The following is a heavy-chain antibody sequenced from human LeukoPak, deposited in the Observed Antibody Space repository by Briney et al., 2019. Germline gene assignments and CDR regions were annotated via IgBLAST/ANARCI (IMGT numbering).Heavy chain of an antibody. J-gene: IGHJ5*02. D-gene: IGHD6-13*01. CDR3: ASAYSSSWYANWFDP. CDR2: IYYSGST. V-gene: IGHV4-31*03. CDR1: GGSISSGGYY. Sequence: PSETLSLTCTVSGGSISSGGYYWSWIRQHPGKGLEWIGYIYYSGSTYYNPSLTSRVTISVDTSKNQFSLKLSSVTAADTAVYYCASAYSSSWYANWFDPWGQGTLVTVSS.